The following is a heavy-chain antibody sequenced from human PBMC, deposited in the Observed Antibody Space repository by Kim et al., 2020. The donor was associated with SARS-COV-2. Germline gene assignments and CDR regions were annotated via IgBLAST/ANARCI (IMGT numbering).Heavy chain of an antibody. J-gene: IGHJ4*02. CDR3: AKSGQLDY. CDR1: GFTFSNSP. D-gene: IGHD5-12*01. Sequence: GGSLRLSCAASGFTFSNSPMSWVRQAPGKGLEWVSTIDGRGATTYYPGSVKGRFTISRDNSKNTLYLQMNNLRAEDTAVYFCAKSGQLDYSGQGTLVT. V-gene: IGHV3-23*01. CDR2: IDGRGATT.